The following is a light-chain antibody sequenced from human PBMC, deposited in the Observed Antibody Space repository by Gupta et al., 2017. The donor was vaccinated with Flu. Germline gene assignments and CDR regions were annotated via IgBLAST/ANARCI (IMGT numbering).Light chain of an antibody. CDR1: SNDVGGSNR. Sequence: QSAPTQPRSVSGSPGQSVTISCTGSSNDVGGSNRVSWYQQRPGKPPKLILYDVTERPAGVPDRFSGSKSGNTASLTISGLQADDEADYYCSSHAGRVTWVFGTGTTVTVL. CDR3: SSHAGRVTWV. J-gene: IGLJ1*01. CDR2: DVT. V-gene: IGLV2-11*01.